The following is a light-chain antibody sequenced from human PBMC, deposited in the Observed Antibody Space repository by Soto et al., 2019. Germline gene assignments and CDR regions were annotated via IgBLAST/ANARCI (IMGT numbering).Light chain of an antibody. CDR1: LSVTSY. Sequence: EIVLTQSPGTVALSPGERATLSCRASLSVTSYLAWYQKKPGQPXRLLIYGAYNRPTGITDRFTGSGSGTDFTLTISRLQPEDFAVYYCQQYGTSPRTFGQGTQVEIK. CDR2: GAY. V-gene: IGKV3-20*01. CDR3: QQYGTSPRT. J-gene: IGKJ2*01.